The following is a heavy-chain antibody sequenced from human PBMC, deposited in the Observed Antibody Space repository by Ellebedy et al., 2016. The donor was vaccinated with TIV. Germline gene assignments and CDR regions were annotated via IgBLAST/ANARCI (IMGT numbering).Heavy chain of an antibody. V-gene: IGHV3-7*03. D-gene: IGHD1-26*01. J-gene: IGHJ4*02. CDR1: GFIFSSLW. CDR2: IKEDGSVT. Sequence: GESLKISCAGDGFIFSSLWMSWVRQAPGKGLEWVANIKEDGSVTYYLDSVEGRFTISRDNAKNLLYLQMSNLRVEDTALYYCARYVPYTSGAPFDYWGQGTLVTVSS. CDR3: ARYVPYTSGAPFDY.